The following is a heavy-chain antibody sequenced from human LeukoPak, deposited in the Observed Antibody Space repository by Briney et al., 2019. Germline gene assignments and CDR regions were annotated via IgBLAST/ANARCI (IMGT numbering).Heavy chain of an antibody. CDR3: ARGIGGYNILNLPIFDY. V-gene: IGHV1-46*03. CDR2: INPSGGST. Sequence: ASVKVPCKASGYTFTSYYMHWVRQAPGQGLEWMGIINPSGGSTSYAQKFQGRVTMTRDTSTSTVYMELSSLRSEDTAVYYCARGIGGYNILNLPIFDYWGQGTLVTVSS. CDR1: GYTFTSYY. J-gene: IGHJ4*02. D-gene: IGHD5-24*01.